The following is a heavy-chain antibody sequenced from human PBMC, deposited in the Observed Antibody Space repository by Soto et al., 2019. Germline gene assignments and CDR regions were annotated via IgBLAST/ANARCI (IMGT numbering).Heavy chain of an antibody. Sequence: SDTLSLTCTVSGGSISSGGYYWSWIRQHPGKGLEWIGYIYYSGSTYYNPSLKSRVTISVDTSKNQFSLKPSSVTAADTAVYYCARGDIVATIGDYWGQGTLVTVS. CDR3: ARGDIVATIGDY. CDR1: GGSISSGGYY. V-gene: IGHV4-31*03. J-gene: IGHJ4*02. CDR2: IYYSGST. D-gene: IGHD5-12*01.